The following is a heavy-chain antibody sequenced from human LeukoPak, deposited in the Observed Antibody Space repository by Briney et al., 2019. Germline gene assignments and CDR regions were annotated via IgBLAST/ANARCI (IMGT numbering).Heavy chain of an antibody. Sequence: SGGSLRLSCAASGFTFSSYSMNWVRQAPGKGLEWVSYISSSSSTIYYADSVKGRFTISRDNAKNSLYLQMNSLRAEDTAVYYCAKAQDYYGSGSFDYWGQGTLVTVSS. V-gene: IGHV3-48*01. CDR3: AKAQDYYGSGSFDY. J-gene: IGHJ4*02. D-gene: IGHD3-10*01. CDR1: GFTFSSYS. CDR2: ISSSSSTI.